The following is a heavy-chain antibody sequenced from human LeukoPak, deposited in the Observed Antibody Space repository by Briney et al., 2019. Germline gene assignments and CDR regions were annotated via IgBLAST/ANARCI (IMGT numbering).Heavy chain of an antibody. J-gene: IGHJ4*02. D-gene: IGHD2-21*02. CDR3: ARHHDPDCGGDCYPVPLDY. V-gene: IGHV5-51*01. Sequence: GESLKISCKGSGYSFTSYWIGWVREMPGKGLEWLGFIYPGDSDTRYSPSFQGQVTISADKSISTAYLQWSSLKASDTAMYYCARHHDPDCGGDCYPVPLDYWGQGTLVTVSS. CDR1: GYSFTSYW. CDR2: IYPGDSDT.